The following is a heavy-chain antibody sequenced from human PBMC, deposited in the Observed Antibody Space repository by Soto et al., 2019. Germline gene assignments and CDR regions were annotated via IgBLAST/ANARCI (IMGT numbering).Heavy chain of an antibody. CDR2: TIPIFGTA. CDR1: GGTFSSYA. J-gene: IGHJ5*02. V-gene: IGHV1-69*13. Sequence: SVKVSCKASGGTFSSYAISWVRQAPGQGLEWMGGTIPIFGTANYAQKFQGRVTITADESTSTAYMELSSLRSEDTAVYYCARGGIAARPGNWFDPWGQGTLVTVSS. CDR3: ARGGIAARPGNWFDP. D-gene: IGHD6-6*01.